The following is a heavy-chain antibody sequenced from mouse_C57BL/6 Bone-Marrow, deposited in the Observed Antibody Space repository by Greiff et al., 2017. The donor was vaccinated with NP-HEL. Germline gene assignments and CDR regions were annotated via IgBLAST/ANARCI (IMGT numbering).Heavy chain of an antibody. D-gene: IGHD2-1*01. J-gene: IGHJ4*01. CDR3: ARGNYGNYEGDAMDY. CDR2: INPNNGGT. V-gene: IGHV1-18*01. Sequence: VQLQQSGPELVKPGASVKIPCKASGYTFTDYNMDWVKQSHGKSLEWIGDINPNNGGTIYNQKFKGKATLTVDKSSSTADMELRSLTSEDTAVYYCARGNYGNYEGDAMDYWGQGTSVTVSS. CDR1: GYTFTDYN.